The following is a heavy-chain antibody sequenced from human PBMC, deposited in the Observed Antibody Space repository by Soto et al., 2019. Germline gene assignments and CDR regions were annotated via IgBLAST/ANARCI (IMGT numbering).Heavy chain of an antibody. J-gene: IGHJ4*02. CDR3: AKSLNTATSFDY. CDR2: IAVTGVT. Sequence: EVQLLESGGGLVQPGGSLRLSCAASGFTFSTYAMNWVRQAPGKGPEWVSHIAVTGVTYYADSVKGRFTISRDNSKNTLFLQMNSLRAEDTAVYYCAKSLNTATSFDYWGQGTLVTVSS. V-gene: IGHV3-23*01. CDR1: GFTFSTYA.